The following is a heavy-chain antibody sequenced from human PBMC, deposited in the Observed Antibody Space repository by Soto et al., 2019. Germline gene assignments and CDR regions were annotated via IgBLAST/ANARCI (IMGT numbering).Heavy chain of an antibody. Sequence: PSETLSLTCTVSGGSISSGEYYWSWIRQHPGKGLEWIGYIYYSGSTYYNPSLKSRVTISVDTSKNQFSLKLSSVPAAATAVYYRAPGSVDTVDSSGFSEYWGQRTPVTVSS. V-gene: IGHV4-31*03. CDR2: IYYSGST. CDR1: GGSISSGEYY. D-gene: IGHD3-22*01. CDR3: APGSVDTVDSSGFSEY. J-gene: IGHJ4*02.